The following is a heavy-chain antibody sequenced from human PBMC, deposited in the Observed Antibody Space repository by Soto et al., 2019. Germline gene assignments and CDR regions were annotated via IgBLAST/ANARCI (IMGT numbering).Heavy chain of an antibody. Sequence: SCAASGFTFSTYGMHWVRQAPGKGLQWVAVIWYDGSNKYYADSVKGRFTISRDNSKNTLHLQMSSLRAEDTSVYYCARDVGGAAPYYYHGLDVWGQGTTVTVSS. CDR3: ARDVGGAAPYYYHGLDV. CDR2: IWYDGSNK. J-gene: IGHJ6*02. V-gene: IGHV3-33*01. CDR1: GFTFSTYG. D-gene: IGHD6-6*01.